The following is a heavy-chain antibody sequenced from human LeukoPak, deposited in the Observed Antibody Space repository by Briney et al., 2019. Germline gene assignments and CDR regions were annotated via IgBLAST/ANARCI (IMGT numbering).Heavy chain of an antibody. CDR2: INADGQSV. Sequence: GGSLRLSWTASGFSLDSHWMHWVRHVPGKGLVWLSRINADGQSVGYADSVRGRFTISRDNARNTVYLQTNSLRPEDTAVYYCARGTSSGWPDYLDYWGQGTLVSVSS. D-gene: IGHD6-19*01. V-gene: IGHV3-74*01. CDR1: GFSLDSHW. CDR3: ARGTSSGWPDYLDY. J-gene: IGHJ4*02.